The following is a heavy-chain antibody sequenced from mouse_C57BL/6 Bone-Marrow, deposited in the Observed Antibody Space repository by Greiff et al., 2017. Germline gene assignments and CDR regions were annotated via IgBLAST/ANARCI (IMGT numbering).Heavy chain of an antibody. Sequence: VQLQQSGPELVKPGASVKISCKASGYTFTDYYMNWVKQSHGKSLEWIGDINPNNGGTSYNQKFKGKATLTVDKSSSTAYMELRSLTSEDSAVYYCAIYSGYWGQGTTLTVSS. CDR2: INPNNGGT. V-gene: IGHV1-26*01. CDR1: GYTFTDYY. J-gene: IGHJ2*01. D-gene: IGHD1-1*01. CDR3: AIYSGY.